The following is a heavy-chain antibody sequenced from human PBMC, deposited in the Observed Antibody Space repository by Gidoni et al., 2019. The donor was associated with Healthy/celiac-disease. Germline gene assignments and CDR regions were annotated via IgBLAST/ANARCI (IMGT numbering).Heavy chain of an antibody. CDR2: IRSKAYGGTT. V-gene: IGHV3-49*04. D-gene: IGHD3-10*01. CDR1: GFTFGDYA. CDR3: TRVWGEFGELFGDYYYYGMDV. Sequence: EVQLVESGGGLVQPGRSLRLSCTASGFTFGDYAMSWVRRAPGKGLEGVGFIRSKAYGGTTEYAASVKGRFTISRDDSKSIAYLQMNSLKTEDTAVYYCTRVWGEFGELFGDYYYYGMDVWGQGTTVTVSS. J-gene: IGHJ6*02.